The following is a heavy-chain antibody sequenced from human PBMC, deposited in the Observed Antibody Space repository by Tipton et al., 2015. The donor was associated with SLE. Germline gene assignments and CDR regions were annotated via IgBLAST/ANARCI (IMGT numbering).Heavy chain of an antibody. V-gene: IGHV3-48*01. J-gene: IGHJ6*02. D-gene: IGHD1-14*01. CDR2: ISSSSSTI. CDR1: GFTFSSYS. Sequence: SLRLSCATSGFTFSSYSMNWVRQAPGKGLEWVSYISSSSSTIYYADSVKGRLTISRDNAKKSLYLQMNSLRAEDAAVYYCAREPSSRISLVFYGMDVGGQGTTVPVS. CDR3: AREPSSRISLVFYGMDV.